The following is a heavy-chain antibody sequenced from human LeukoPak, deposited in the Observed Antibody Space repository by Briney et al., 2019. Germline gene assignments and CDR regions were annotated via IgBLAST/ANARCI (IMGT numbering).Heavy chain of an antibody. CDR1: GFTVSSNS. V-gene: IGHV3-15*01. CDR2: IKSKTDGGTT. J-gene: IGHJ3*02. D-gene: IGHD2-21*01. CDR3: TTDRDENDAFDI. Sequence: PGGSLRLSCAASGFTVSSNSMSWVRQAPGKGLEWVGRIKSKTDGGTTDYAAPVKGRFTISRDDSKNTLYLQMNSLKTEDTAVYYCTTDRDENDAFDIWGQGTMVTVSS.